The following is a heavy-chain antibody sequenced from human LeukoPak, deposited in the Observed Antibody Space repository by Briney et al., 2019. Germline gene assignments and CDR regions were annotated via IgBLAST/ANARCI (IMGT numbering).Heavy chain of an antibody. J-gene: IGHJ6*02. Sequence: ASVKVSCKASGGTFSSYAISWVRQAPGQGLEWMGRIIPILGIANYAQKFQGGVTITADKSTSTAYMELSSLRSEDTAVYYCARDGITMVRSPSYYYYGMDVWGQGTTVTVSS. CDR2: IIPILGIA. D-gene: IGHD3-10*01. V-gene: IGHV1-69*04. CDR1: GGTFSSYA. CDR3: ARDGITMVRSPSYYYYGMDV.